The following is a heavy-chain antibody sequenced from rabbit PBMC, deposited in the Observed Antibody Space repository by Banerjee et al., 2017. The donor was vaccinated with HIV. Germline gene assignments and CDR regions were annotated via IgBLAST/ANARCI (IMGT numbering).Heavy chain of an antibody. CDR1: GIDFSIYYY. J-gene: IGHJ6*01. CDR3: ARRAGYAGYGYGGGMDL. CDR2: IYISNGST. V-gene: IGHV1S43*01. Sequence: QQQLEESGGGLVKPGGTLTLTCKASGIDFSIYYYICWVRQAPGKGLELIACIYISNGSTWYASWVNGRFTISRSTSLNTVDLKMTSLTAADTATYFCARRAGYAGYGYGGGMDLRGQGTLVTVS. D-gene: IGHD6-1*01.